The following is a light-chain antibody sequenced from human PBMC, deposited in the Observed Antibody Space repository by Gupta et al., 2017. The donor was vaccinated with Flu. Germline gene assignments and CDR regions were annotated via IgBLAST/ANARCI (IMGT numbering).Light chain of an antibody. Sequence: TVTLTCGLTSASVSTTNYPGWFQQTPGQAPRTLIHSKNTRPAGVPDRFSGSIHGNKAALIITGAQADDESDYYCVLHGGNGIGVFGGGTKLTVL. CDR1: SASVSTTNY. CDR3: VLHGGNGIGV. V-gene: IGLV8-61*01. J-gene: IGLJ3*02. CDR2: SKN.